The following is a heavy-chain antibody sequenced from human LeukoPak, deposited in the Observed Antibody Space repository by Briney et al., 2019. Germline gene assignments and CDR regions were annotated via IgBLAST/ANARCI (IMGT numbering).Heavy chain of an antibody. CDR3: ARRYSGYDHFDY. Sequence: SETLSLTCSVSDDSITMYYWTWIRQPPGKGLEWIGYVDHTGSTNFNPSLNGRVSISRDTTKNLFSLRLSSVTAADTAVYYCARRYSGYDHFDYWGQGTLVTVSS. J-gene: IGHJ4*02. CDR2: VDHTGST. CDR1: DDSITMYY. D-gene: IGHD5-12*01. V-gene: IGHV4-59*08.